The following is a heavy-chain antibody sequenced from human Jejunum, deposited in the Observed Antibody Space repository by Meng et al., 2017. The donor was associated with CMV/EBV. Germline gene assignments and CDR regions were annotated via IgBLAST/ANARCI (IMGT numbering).Heavy chain of an antibody. Sequence: CGASGFTLSSYWMGWVRQGPGNGLEWVANINQDGGEKYYADSVKGRFSIFRDNAKNSLYLQMNSLRAEDTAVYYCAAYIKDAFDLWGQGTMVTVSS. V-gene: IGHV3-7*01. CDR2: INQDGGEK. CDR1: GFTLSSYW. CDR3: AAYIKDAFDL. D-gene: IGHD2-21*01. J-gene: IGHJ3*01.